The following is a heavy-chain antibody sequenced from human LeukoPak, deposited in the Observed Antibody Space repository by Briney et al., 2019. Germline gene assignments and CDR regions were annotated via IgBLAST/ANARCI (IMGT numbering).Heavy chain of an antibody. J-gene: IGHJ4*02. V-gene: IGHV3-23*01. CDR3: ARVLGPNCFDY. D-gene: IGHD7-27*01. CDR2: ISGSGGST. Sequence: GGSLRLSCAASGFIFSTYSMNWVRQAPGKGLEWVSAISGSGGSTYYADSVKGRFTISRDNSKNTLYLQMNSLRAEDTAVYYCARVLGPNCFDYWGQGTLVTVSS. CDR1: GFIFSTYS.